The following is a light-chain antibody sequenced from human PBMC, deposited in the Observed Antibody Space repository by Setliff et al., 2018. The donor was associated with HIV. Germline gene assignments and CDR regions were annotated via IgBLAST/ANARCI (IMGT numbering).Light chain of an antibody. CDR2: WAS. CDR1: QSILYNSNNKNY. J-gene: IGKJ3*01. V-gene: IGKV4-1*01. Sequence: DIVMTQSPDSLAVSLGERATINCKSSQSILYNSNNKNYLAWYQQKPGQPPKLLIYWASTRESGVPDRFSGSGSGTDFTLTISSLQAEDVAVYYCQQYYSTLSLTFGPGTKVD. CDR3: QQYYSTLSLT.